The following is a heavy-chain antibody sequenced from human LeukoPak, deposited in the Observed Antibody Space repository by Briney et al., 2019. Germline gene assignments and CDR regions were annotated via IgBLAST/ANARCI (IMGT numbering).Heavy chain of an antibody. D-gene: IGHD6-13*01. CDR1: GYTFNTYS. CDR3: ARRSISSWYDYFDS. J-gene: IGHJ4*02. Sequence: ASGKVSCKASGYTFNTYSIAWVRQAPGQGLGWMGGISAFNGNTNYAQNLQGRLTLTIDTSPHTAHMELRSLRSDDPDVYFCARRSISSWYDYFDSWGQGTLVPVSS. CDR2: ISAFNGNT. V-gene: IGHV1-18*01.